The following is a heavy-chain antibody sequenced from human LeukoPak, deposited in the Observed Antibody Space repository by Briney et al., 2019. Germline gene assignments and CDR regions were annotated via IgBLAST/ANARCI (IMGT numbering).Heavy chain of an antibody. CDR2: INPSGGST. V-gene: IGHV1-46*01. Sequence: ASVTLSCKSSGYTFTIYYMHWVRKPPGQGLGWMGIINPSGGSTSYAQKFQGRVTMTRVTSTSTVYMELSSLRSEDTAVYYCAKEGYCSSTSCYGGAFDIWGQGTMVTVSS. D-gene: IGHD2-2*01. CDR3: AKEGYCSSTSCYGGAFDI. J-gene: IGHJ3*02. CDR1: GYTFTIYY.